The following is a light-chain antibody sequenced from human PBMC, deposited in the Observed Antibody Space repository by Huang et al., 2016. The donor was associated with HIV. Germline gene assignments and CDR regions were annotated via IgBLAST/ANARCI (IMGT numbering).Light chain of an antibody. J-gene: IGKJ2*01. CDR2: DTS. CDR3: QQPGS. V-gene: IGKV3-11*01. CDR1: QSVGGY. Sequence: EIVLTHSPATLSLSPGERATLSCRASQSVGGYLAWYQPKPGQAPRLLIYDTSTRATGIPARFSGSGSETDFTLTISSLEPEDFAVYYCQQPGSFGQGTKVDIK.